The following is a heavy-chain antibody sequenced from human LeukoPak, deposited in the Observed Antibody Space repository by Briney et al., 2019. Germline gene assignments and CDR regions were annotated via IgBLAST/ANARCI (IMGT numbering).Heavy chain of an antibody. D-gene: IGHD6-19*01. V-gene: IGHV4-34*12. J-gene: IGHJ5*02. CDR3: ASYSSGWYWFDP. Sequence: PSETLSLTCAVYGGSFSAYYWNWIRQPPGKGLEWIGEIIHSGSTNYNPSLKSRVTISLDTSKNQFSLKLSSVTAADTAVYYCASYSSGWYWFDPWGQGTLVTVSS. CDR1: GGSFSAYY. CDR2: IIHSGST.